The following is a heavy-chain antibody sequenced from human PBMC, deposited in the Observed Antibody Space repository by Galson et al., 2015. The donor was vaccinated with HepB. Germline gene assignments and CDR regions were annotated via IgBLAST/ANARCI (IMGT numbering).Heavy chain of an antibody. CDR2: ISSSSSTT. CDR1: GFTFSSYS. D-gene: IGHD1-26*01. J-gene: IGHJ3*02. Sequence: SLRLSCAASGFTFSSYSMNWVRQAPGKGLEWVSYISSSSSTTYYADSVKGRFTISRDNSKNTLYLQMNSLRAEDTAVYYCAKELGLVATAPDAFDIWGQGTMVTVSS. V-gene: IGHV3-48*01. CDR3: AKELGLVATAPDAFDI.